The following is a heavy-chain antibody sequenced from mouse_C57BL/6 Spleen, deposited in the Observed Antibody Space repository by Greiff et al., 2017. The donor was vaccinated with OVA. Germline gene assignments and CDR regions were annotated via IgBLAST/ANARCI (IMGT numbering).Heavy chain of an antibody. J-gene: IGHJ4*01. CDR3: VRHQTIGSSYNYAMDY. Sequence: DVKLVESGGGLVQPKGSLKLSCAASGFSFNTYAMNWVRQAPGKGLEWVARIRSKSNNYATYYADSVKDRFTISRDDSESMLYLQMNNLKTEDTAMYYCVRHQTIGSSYNYAMDYWGQGTSVTVSS. D-gene: IGHD1-1*01. V-gene: IGHV10-1*01. CDR2: IRSKSNNYAT. CDR1: GFSFNTYA.